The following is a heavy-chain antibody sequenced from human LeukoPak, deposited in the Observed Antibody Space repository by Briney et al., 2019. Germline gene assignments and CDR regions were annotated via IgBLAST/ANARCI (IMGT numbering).Heavy chain of an antibody. J-gene: IGHJ5*02. CDR2: ISYDGSNK. CDR1: GFTFSSYG. D-gene: IGHD6-6*01. V-gene: IGHV3-30*18. Sequence: QPGRSLRLSCAASGFTFSSYGMHWVRQAPGKGLEWVAVISYDGSNKYYADSVKGRFTISRDNSKNTLYLQMNSLRAEDTAVYYCAKDEHSSAWGQGTLVTVSS. CDR3: AKDEHSSA.